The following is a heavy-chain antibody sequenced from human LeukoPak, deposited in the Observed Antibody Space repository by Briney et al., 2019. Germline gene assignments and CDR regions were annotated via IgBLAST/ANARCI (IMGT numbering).Heavy chain of an antibody. CDR3: ARGGSWSGYFSSGYYYCMDV. J-gene: IGHJ6*02. D-gene: IGHD3-3*01. CDR2: ISSSGSTI. CDR1: GFTFSSYE. Sequence: QAGGSLRLSCAAPGFTFSSYEMNRVRQAPGKGLERVSYISSSGSTIYYVDSVKGRFTIYSDNAKNSLYLQMNSLRAENTAVYYCARGGSWSGYFSSGYYYCMDVWGQGTTVTVYS. V-gene: IGHV3-48*03.